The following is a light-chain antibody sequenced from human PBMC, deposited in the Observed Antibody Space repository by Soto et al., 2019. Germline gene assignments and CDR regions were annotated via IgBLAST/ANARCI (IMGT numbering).Light chain of an antibody. CDR3: QQTYSTPIT. CDR2: ASS. V-gene: IGKV1-39*01. CDR1: QTFSSY. Sequence: DIQMTQSPSSLSASVGDRVTITCRASQTFSSYLNWYQQRPGKAPNLLIYASSSLQSGVPPRFSGSGSATDFSLTISSLQPEDFANYYCQQTYSTPITFGQGKRLEIK. J-gene: IGKJ5*01.